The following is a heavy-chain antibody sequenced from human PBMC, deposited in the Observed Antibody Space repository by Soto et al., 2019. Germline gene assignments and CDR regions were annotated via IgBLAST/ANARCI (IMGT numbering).Heavy chain of an antibody. J-gene: IGHJ6*03. CDR1: GFTFSSYA. D-gene: IGHD4-17*01. CDR3: AKDTDYGDYLYYYYYNYMDV. CDR2: ISGSGGST. V-gene: IGHV3-23*01. Sequence: EVQLLESGGGLVQPGGSLRLSCAASGFTFSSYAMSWVRQAPGKGLEWVSAISGSGGSTYYADSVKGRFTISRDNSKNTLYLQMNSLRAEDTAVYYCAKDTDYGDYLYYYYYNYMDVWGKGTTVTVSS.